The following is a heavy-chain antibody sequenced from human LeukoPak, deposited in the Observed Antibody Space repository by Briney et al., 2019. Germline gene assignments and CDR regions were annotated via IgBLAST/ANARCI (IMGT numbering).Heavy chain of an antibody. Sequence: SSETLSLTCTVSGGSISSCGYYWSWLRQHPGKGLEWIGYIYYSGSTYYNPSLKSRVTISVDTSKNQFSLKLSSVTAADTAVYYCARDGGIAAAGLNYWGQGTLVTVSS. CDR2: IYYSGST. V-gene: IGHV4-31*03. J-gene: IGHJ4*02. CDR1: GGSISSCGYY. CDR3: ARDGGIAAAGLNY. D-gene: IGHD6-13*01.